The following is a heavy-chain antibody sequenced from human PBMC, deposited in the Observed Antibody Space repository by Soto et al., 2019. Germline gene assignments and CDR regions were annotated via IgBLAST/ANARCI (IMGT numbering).Heavy chain of an antibody. CDR3: AVDYGGNCFDY. V-gene: IGHV4-4*07. Sequence: PSETLSLTCTVSGGSISVYYWSWIRQPAGKGLEWIGRIYTSGSTNYNPSLKSRVTMSGDTSKNQLSLKLSSVTAADTAVYYCAVDYGGNCFDYWGQGTLVTVPQ. J-gene: IGHJ4*02. CDR2: IYTSGST. CDR1: GGSISVYY. D-gene: IGHD4-17*01.